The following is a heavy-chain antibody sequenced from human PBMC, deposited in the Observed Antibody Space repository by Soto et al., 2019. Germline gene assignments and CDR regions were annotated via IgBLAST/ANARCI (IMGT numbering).Heavy chain of an antibody. CDR2: ISGRGSSS. J-gene: IGHJ4*02. D-gene: IGHD5-12*01. CDR1: GFTFINFG. V-gene: IGHV3-23*01. CDR3: AKEMLASISRPFDY. Sequence: GGSLRLSCSASGFTFINFGMRWVRQAPGKGLEWIASISGRGSSSYYADSVKGRFTISRDNYRNTLFLQINNLTVEDTAVYYCAKEMLASISRPFDYWGQGSLVTVSS.